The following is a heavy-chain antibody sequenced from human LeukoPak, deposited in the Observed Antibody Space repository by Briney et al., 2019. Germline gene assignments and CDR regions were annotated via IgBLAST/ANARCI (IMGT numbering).Heavy chain of an antibody. D-gene: IGHD1-1*01. Sequence: ASVKVSCKASGYTFTSYGISWVRQAPGQGLEWMGWISANNGDTDYPQNLQGGVTMTTDTYTSTAYMELRSLRSDDTAMYYCARESHKTREDYWGQGTLVTVSS. V-gene: IGHV1-18*01. CDR3: ARESHKTREDY. J-gene: IGHJ4*02. CDR2: ISANNGDT. CDR1: GYTFTSYG.